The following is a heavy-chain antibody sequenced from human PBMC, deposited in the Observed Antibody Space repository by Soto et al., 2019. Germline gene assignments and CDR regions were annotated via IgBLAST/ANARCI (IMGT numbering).Heavy chain of an antibody. CDR3: ARREGVPFYGSGDKDYYYYGMDV. Sequence: EVQLVQSGAEVKKPGESLKISCKGSGYSFTSYWIGWVRQMPGKGLEWMGIIYPGDSDTRYSPSFQGQVTISADKSISTAYLQWSSLKASDTAMYYCARREGVPFYGSGDKDYYYYGMDVWGQGTTVTVSS. D-gene: IGHD3-10*01. V-gene: IGHV5-51*01. CDR1: GYSFTSYW. J-gene: IGHJ6*02. CDR2: IYPGDSDT.